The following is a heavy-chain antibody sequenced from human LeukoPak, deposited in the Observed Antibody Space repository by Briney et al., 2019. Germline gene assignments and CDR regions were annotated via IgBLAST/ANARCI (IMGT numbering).Heavy chain of an antibody. CDR2: TWYDGSNI. CDR3: ARDFYEQWLVRYYFDY. D-gene: IGHD6-19*01. CDR1: GFTSSTYG. V-gene: IGHV3-33*01. Sequence: GRSLRLSCAASGFTSSTYGMHWVRQAPGKGLEWEAVTWYDGSNIDYADSVKGRFTISRANSKNTRYLQMNSRRAEDTAVYYCARDFYEQWLVRYYFDYWGQGTLVTVSS. J-gene: IGHJ4*02.